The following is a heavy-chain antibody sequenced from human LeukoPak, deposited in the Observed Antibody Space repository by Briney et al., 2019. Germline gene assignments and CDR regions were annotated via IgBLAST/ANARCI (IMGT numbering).Heavy chain of an antibody. CDR3: ARWVRGRYSGSYYPDY. CDR2: NTAYNGNT. V-gene: IGHV1-18*01. D-gene: IGHD1-26*01. Sequence: ASVTVSCMATGCTFISHGISWLRPARGRGGAGVGWNTAYNGNTNYAKKHQGRVTMTKDTSTSTADMELRSRRPDDTAVYYCARWVRGRYSGSYYPDYWGQGTLVTVSS. CDR1: GCTFISHG. J-gene: IGHJ4*02.